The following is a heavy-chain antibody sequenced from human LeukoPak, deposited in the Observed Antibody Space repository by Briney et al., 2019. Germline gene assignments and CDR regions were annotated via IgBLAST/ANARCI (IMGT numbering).Heavy chain of an antibody. CDR1: GFTFSNYA. Sequence: GGSLRLSCAASGFTFSNYAMGWVRQAPGKGLEWVSSITSSGASAYYADSVKGRFTISRDNYKNTLFLQMNSLRAEDTAVYYCASQDTVVISYFDYWGQGILVTVSS. J-gene: IGHJ4*02. V-gene: IGHV3-23*01. D-gene: IGHD3-22*01. CDR3: ASQDTVVISYFDY. CDR2: ITSSGASA.